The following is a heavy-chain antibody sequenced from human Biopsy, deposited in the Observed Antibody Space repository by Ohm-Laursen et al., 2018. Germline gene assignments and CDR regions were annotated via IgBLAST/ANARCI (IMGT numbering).Heavy chain of an antibody. D-gene: IGHD1-1*01. J-gene: IGHJ4*02. Sequence: SVKVSCKVSEYTLTELPMHWVRQAPGRGLEWMGGFAPENGKTIYAQKFQGRVTMTEDTSTDTAYMELSSLRSEDTAVYYCAADINVWNVNYWGQGTQVTVSS. CDR3: AADINVWNVNY. V-gene: IGHV1-24*01. CDR2: FAPENGKT. CDR1: EYTLTELP.